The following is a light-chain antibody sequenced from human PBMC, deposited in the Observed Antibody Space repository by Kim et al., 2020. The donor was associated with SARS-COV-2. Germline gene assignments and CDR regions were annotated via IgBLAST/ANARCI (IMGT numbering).Light chain of an antibody. J-gene: IGLJ1*01. V-gene: IGLV3-19*01. Sequence: SSELTQDPAVSVALGQTVRITCQGDSLRSYYASWYQQKPGQAPVLVIYGKNNRPSGIPDRFSGSSSGNTASLTITGAQAEDEADYYCNSRDSSGNHYVCG. CDR3: NSRDSSGNHYV. CDR1: SLRSYY. CDR2: GKN.